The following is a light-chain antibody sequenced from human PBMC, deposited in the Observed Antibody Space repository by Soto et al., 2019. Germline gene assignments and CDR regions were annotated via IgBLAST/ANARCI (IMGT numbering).Light chain of an antibody. CDR1: QRVSSNF. CDR3: QQYGSSPFN. J-gene: IGKJ3*01. V-gene: IGKV3-20*01. CDR2: GAF. Sequence: EIVLTQSPATLSLSPGDRATLSCRASQRVSSNFLAWYHQRPGQTPRLLIYGAFTRATGIPDRFSGGGSGTDFSLTISRLEPEDFGVYYCQQYGSSPFNFGPGTKVEIK.